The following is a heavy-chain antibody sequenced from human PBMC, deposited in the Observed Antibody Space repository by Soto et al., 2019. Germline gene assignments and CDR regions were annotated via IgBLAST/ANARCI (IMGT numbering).Heavy chain of an antibody. D-gene: IGHD3-10*01. CDR1: GFTVRRRY. CDR2: IYSGGST. J-gene: IGHJ4*02. V-gene: IGHV3-66*01. CDR3: ASPIYGSGSYYFDY. Sequence: GGSLRLSWAAFGFTVRRRYMSWVLEAPGKGLEWVSVIYSGGSTYYADSVKGRFTISRDNSKNTLYLHMNSVRAEDTAVYYCASPIYGSGSYYFDYWGQGTLVTVSS.